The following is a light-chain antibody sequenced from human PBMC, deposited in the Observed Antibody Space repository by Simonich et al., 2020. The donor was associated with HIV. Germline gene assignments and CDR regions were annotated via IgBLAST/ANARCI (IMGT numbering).Light chain of an antibody. CDR1: QSVSSN. CDR3: QQYNNWPPYT. V-gene: IGKV3-15*01. CDR2: GAS. Sequence: IVLTQSPDTLSVSPGERATLSCRASQSVSSNLAWYQQKPGQAPRLLIYGASTRATGIPARCSGSGSGTEFTLTISSMQSEDFAVYYCQQYNNWPPYTVGQGTKLEIK. J-gene: IGKJ2*01.